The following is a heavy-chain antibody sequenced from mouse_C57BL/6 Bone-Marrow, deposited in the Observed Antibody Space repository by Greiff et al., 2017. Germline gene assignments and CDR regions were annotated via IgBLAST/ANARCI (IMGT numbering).Heavy chain of an antibody. Sequence: VKLMESGAELARPGASVKLSCKASGYTFTSYGISWVKQRTGQGLEWIGEIYPRSGNTYYNEKFKGKATLTADKSSSTAYMELRSLTSEDSAVYFCAREFITTVVANWYFDVWGTGTTVTVSS. CDR3: AREFITTVVANWYFDV. D-gene: IGHD1-1*01. CDR2: IYPRSGNT. V-gene: IGHV1-81*01. CDR1: GYTFTSYG. J-gene: IGHJ1*03.